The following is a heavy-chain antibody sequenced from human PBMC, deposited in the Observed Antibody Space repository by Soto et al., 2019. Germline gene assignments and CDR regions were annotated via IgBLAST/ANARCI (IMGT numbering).Heavy chain of an antibody. D-gene: IGHD6-19*01. CDR3: ARSVAVPGAHIDY. J-gene: IGHJ4*02. CDR2: VYYTGST. Sequence: ETLSLTCSVSGGSISGPYWSWIRQSPGKGLEWLGYVYYTGSTNYSPSLRSRVSISVDTSKNEFSLRLSSVTAADTAVYFCARSVAVPGAHIDYWGQGTQVTVSS. V-gene: IGHV4-59*11. CDR1: GGSISGPY.